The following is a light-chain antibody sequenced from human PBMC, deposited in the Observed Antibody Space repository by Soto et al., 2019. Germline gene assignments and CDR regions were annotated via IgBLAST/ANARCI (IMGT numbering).Light chain of an antibody. CDR3: QQLNSYPRALT. Sequence: DIQLTQSPSFLSASVGDRVTITCRASQGISSYLAWYQQKPGKAPKLLIYAASTLQSGVPSRFSGSGSGTEFTLTISSLQPEDFATYYCQQLNSYPRALTFGGGTKVRSN. J-gene: IGKJ4*01. CDR1: QGISSY. V-gene: IGKV1-9*01. CDR2: AAS.